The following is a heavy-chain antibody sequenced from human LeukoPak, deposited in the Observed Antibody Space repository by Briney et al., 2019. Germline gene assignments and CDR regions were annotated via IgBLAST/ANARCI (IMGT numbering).Heavy chain of an antibody. J-gene: IGHJ4*02. CDR2: ISYDGSDK. V-gene: IGHV3-30-3*01. CDR3: ARITCSSSSCYSQRFDY. Sequence: GGSLRLSCAASGFTFSSFAMYWVRQAPGKGLEWVAVISYDGSDKYFADSVKGRFTISRDCSKNTLYLEMNSLRTEDTAVYYCARITCSSSSCYSQRFDYWGQGTLVTVSS. D-gene: IGHD2-2*01. CDR1: GFTFSSFA.